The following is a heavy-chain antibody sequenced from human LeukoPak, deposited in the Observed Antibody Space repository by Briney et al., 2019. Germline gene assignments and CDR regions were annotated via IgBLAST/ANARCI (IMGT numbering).Heavy chain of an antibody. D-gene: IGHD3-16*01. CDR3: ARRTSGAKDV. V-gene: IGHV3-23*01. CDR1: GFTFSSSV. CDR2: ISSSGGNT. J-gene: IGHJ6*04. Sequence: GGSLRLSCAASGFTFSSSVMSWVRQAPGKGLEWVSAISSSGGNTDNADSLKGRFTISRDNSKDTLYLQMSSLRVEDTAVYYCARRTSGAKDVWGKGTTVTVSP.